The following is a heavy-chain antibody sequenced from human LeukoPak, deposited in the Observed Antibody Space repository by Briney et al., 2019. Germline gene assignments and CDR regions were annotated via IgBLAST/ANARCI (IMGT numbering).Heavy chain of an antibody. CDR3: ARDVSADYDFWSGYPKNWFDP. Sequence: SGTLSLTCTVSGGSISSGSYYWSWTRQPAGKGLEWIGRIYTSGSTNYNPSLKSRVTISVDTSKNQFSLKLSSVAAADTAVYYCARDVSADYDFWSGYPKNWFDPWGQGTLVTVSS. D-gene: IGHD3-3*01. V-gene: IGHV4-61*02. CDR1: GGSISSGSYY. J-gene: IGHJ5*02. CDR2: IYTSGST.